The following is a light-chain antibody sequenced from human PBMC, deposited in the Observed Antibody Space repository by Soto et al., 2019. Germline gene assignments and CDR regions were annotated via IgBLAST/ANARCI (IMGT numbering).Light chain of an antibody. J-gene: IGKJ1*01. Sequence: IPMPPSPDSLSATVGDRVPITCRASQSISSSLNWYQQKPGKAPELLIYATSNLQSGVPSRFSGSGSGTDFTLTISSLQPEDFATYYCQQSYSALVAFGQGSKADIK. V-gene: IGKV1-39*01. CDR2: ATS. CDR3: QQSYSALVA. CDR1: QSISSS.